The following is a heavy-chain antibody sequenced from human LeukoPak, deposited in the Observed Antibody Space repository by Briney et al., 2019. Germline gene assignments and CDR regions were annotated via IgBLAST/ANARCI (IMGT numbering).Heavy chain of an antibody. V-gene: IGHV4-39*07. J-gene: IGHJ4*02. CDR2: IYYSGST. D-gene: IGHD2-21*02. CDR1: GGSISSSSYY. CDR3: ARDLAYCGGDCYFGPPFDY. Sequence: SETLSLTCTVSGGSISSSSYYWGWIRQPPGKGLEWIGSIYYSGSTYYNPSLKSRVTISVDTSKNQFSLKLSPVTAADTAVYYCARDLAYCGGDCYFGPPFDYWGQGTLVTVSS.